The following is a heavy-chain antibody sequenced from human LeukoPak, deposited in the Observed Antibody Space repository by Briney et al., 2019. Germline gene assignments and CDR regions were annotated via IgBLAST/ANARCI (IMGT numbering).Heavy chain of an antibody. CDR2: TYYRGSS. D-gene: IGHD5-24*01. J-gene: IGHJ4*02. Sequence: SETLSLTCVVSGGSISGYYWTWIRQPPGKGLEWIGYTYYRGSSSFNPPLRSRVTISVDMSKNQVSLKLTSVTAADTAVYYCARERLVDLATIFDYWGQGALVTVSS. V-gene: IGHV4-59*01. CDR1: GGSISGYY. CDR3: ARERLVDLATIFDY.